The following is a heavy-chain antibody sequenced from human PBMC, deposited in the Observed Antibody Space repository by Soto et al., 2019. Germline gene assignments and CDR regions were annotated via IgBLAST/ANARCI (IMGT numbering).Heavy chain of an antibody. CDR3: AKFGASGSYFQVDY. CDR2: ISGTGSRT. D-gene: IGHD3-10*01. J-gene: IGHJ4*02. V-gene: IGHV3-23*01. Sequence: EVQLLESGGGLVQPGGSQRLSCAASEFPFINFAMSWVRQSPGKGLEWVSAISGTGSRTWYADSVRGRFTVSRDNSKNTLYLQMNSLRDEDTAVYYCAKFGASGSYFQVDYWGPGTLVTVSS. CDR1: EFPFINFA.